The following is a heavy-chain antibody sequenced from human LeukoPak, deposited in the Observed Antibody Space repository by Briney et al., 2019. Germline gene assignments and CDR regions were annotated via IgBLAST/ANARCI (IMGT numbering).Heavy chain of an antibody. CDR3: AREYQVTARFDP. V-gene: IGHV3-74*01. CDR2: TSSDGSSI. CDR1: GFTFSSYW. Sequence: GGSLRLSCAASGFTFSSYWTHWLRHAPAKGLVWVSRTSSDGSSISYADSVKGRFTISRDNAKNTLYLQIDSLRVEDTAVYYCAREYQVTARFDPWGQGTLVTVSS. D-gene: IGHD5-18*01. J-gene: IGHJ5*02.